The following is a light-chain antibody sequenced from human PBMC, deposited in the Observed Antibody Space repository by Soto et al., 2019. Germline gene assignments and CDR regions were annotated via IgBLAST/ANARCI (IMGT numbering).Light chain of an antibody. Sequence: EIVMTQSPATLSLSPGERATLSCRASQSVSSNLAWYQQKPGQAPRLLIYGASNRATGIPARFSGSGSGTEFTLTISSLQSEDFAVYYCQQYNNWPWLTFGGGTKVEIK. CDR1: QSVSSN. V-gene: IGKV3-15*01. CDR3: QQYNNWPWLT. CDR2: GAS. J-gene: IGKJ4*01.